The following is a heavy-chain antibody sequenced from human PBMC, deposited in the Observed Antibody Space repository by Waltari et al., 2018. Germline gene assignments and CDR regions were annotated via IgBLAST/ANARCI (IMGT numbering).Heavy chain of an antibody. CDR2: FDHEDGET. CDR1: GYTLTELS. CDR3: ATDLVGARPFDY. D-gene: IGHD1-26*01. Sequence: QVQLVQSGAEVKKPGASVKVSCKVSGYTLTELSMHWVRQAPGNGLEWMGGFDHEDGETIDAKKFQGRVTMTEDTSTDTAYMELSSLRSEDTAVYYCATDLVGARPFDYWGQGTLVTVSS. J-gene: IGHJ4*02. V-gene: IGHV1-24*01.